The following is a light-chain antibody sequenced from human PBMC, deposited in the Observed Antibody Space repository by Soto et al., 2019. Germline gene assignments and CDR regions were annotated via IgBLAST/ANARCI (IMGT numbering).Light chain of an antibody. J-gene: IGKJ3*01. Sequence: EIALTQSPGTLSLSPGERATLSCRASQSVSSSYLAWYQQKPGQAPRLLIYGASSRATGIPDRFSGSGSGKDFPLPIRRLELKDLAVFSCEDLGSPPGFTLGRGTKVNIK. V-gene: IGKV3-20*01. CDR2: GAS. CDR3: EDLGSPPGFT. CDR1: QSVSSSY.